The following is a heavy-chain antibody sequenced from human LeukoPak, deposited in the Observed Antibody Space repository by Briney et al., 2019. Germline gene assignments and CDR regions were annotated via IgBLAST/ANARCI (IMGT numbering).Heavy chain of an antibody. D-gene: IGHD4-17*01. CDR3: ARVSVTVIPIFDY. CDR1: GFTFSSYE. J-gene: IGHJ4*02. V-gene: IGHV3-48*03. Sequence: PGGSLRLSCAASGFTFSSYEMNWVRQAPGKGLEWVSYISSSSSTIYYADSVKGRFTISRDNAKNSLYLQMNSLRAEDTAVYYCARVSVTVIPIFDYWGQGALVTVSS. CDR2: ISSSSSTI.